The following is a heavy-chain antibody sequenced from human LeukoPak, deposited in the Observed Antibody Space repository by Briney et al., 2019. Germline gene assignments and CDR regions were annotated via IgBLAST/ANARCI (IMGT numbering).Heavy chain of an antibody. CDR3: ARDRRYCTNGVCSNNWFDP. Sequence: ASVKVSCKASGYTFTGYYIHWVRQAPGQGLEWMGWINPNSGGTNYAQKFQGRVTMTRDTSISTAYMELSSLRSEDMAVYYCARDRRYCTNGVCSNNWFDPWGQGTLVTVSS. J-gene: IGHJ5*02. V-gene: IGHV1-2*02. CDR2: INPNSGGT. CDR1: GYTFTGYY. D-gene: IGHD2-8*01.